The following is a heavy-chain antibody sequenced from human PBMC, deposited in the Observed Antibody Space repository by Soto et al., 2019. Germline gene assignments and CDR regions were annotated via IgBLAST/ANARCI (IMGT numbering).Heavy chain of an antibody. J-gene: IGHJ4*02. CDR3: AKDLIDYSNSYFDY. CDR2: INSSGYT. V-gene: IGHV3-23*01. CDR1: GSSFSNYA. Sequence: PVGSLRLSCATSGSSFSNYAMSWVRQAPGKGLEWVAGINSSGYTYYVDFLKGRFTISRDNSKNSLYLQMNSLRAEDTAVYYCAKDLIDYSNSYFDYWGQGTLVTVSS. D-gene: IGHD4-4*01.